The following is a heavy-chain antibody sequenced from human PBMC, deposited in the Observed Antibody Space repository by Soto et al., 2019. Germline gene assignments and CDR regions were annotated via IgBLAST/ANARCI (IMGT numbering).Heavy chain of an antibody. J-gene: IGHJ6*02. CDR1: GGSISNLDYF. V-gene: IGHV4-30-4*01. CDR3: ASSSLYGMDV. CDR2: IYKSATT. Sequence: SETLSLTCSVSGGSISNLDYFWAWIRQPPGQALEYIGYIYKSATTYYNPSFESRVAISVDTSKSQFSLNVTSVTAADTAVYYCASSSLYGMDVWGQGTTVTVSS.